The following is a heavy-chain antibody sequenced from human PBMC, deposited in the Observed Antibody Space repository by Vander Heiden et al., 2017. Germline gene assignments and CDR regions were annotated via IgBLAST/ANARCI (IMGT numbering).Heavy chain of an antibody. D-gene: IGHD3-3*01. J-gene: IGHJ4*02. Sequence: QVQLVESGGGVVQHGRSLRLSCAASGFTFSSYGMHWVRQAPGKGLEWVAVISYDGSNKYYADSVKGRFTISRDNSKNTLYLQMNSLRAEDTAVYYCAKDYSPHDFWSGYFDYWGQGTLVTVSS. CDR1: GFTFSSYG. V-gene: IGHV3-30*18. CDR3: AKDYSPHDFWSGYFDY. CDR2: ISYDGSNK.